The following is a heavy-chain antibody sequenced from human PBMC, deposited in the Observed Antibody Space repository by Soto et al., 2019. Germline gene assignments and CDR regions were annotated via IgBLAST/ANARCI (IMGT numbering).Heavy chain of an antibody. V-gene: IGHV3-21*01. Sequence: EVQLVESGGGLVKPGGSRRLSCAASGFTFSSYSMNWVRQAPGKGLEWVSSISSSSSYIYYADSVKGRFTISRDNAKNSLYLQMNSLRAEDTAVYYCARDDDYYYYYMDVWGKGTTVTVSS. CDR1: GFTFSSYS. J-gene: IGHJ6*03. CDR3: ARDDDYYYYYMDV. CDR2: ISSSSSYI.